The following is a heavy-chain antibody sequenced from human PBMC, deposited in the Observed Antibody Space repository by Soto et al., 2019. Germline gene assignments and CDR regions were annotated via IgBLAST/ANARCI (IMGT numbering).Heavy chain of an antibody. CDR1: GYTFTRYG. D-gene: IGHD2-2*01. V-gene: IGHV1-18*01. CDR2: ISGYNGDT. Sequence: QLQLVQSGAEVKKPWASVKVSCKASGYTFTRYGISWVRQAPGQGLEWMGWISGYNGDTKDAQILQGRGTMTTDTSTSTANMELRSLRSDDTAIYYCARQVVPTAIEYYYGMDVWGQGTTVTVSS. CDR3: ARQVVPTAIEYYYGMDV. J-gene: IGHJ6*02.